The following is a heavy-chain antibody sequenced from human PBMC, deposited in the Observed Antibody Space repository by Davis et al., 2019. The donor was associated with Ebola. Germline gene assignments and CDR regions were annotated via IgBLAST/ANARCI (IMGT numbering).Heavy chain of an antibody. D-gene: IGHD6-13*01. CDR2: ISAYNGNT. Sequence: ASVKVSCKASGYTFASYGIAWVRQAPGQGLEWMGWISAYNGNTNYAQKLQDRVTLTTDTSTTTAYMEVRGLKSDDTAVYYCARRRTWYGTGLDYWGQGTLVTVSS. CDR3: ARRRTWYGTGLDY. V-gene: IGHV1-18*04. J-gene: IGHJ4*02. CDR1: GYTFASYG.